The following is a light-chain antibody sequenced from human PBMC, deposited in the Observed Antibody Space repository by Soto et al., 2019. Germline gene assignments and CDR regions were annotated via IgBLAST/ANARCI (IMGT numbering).Light chain of an antibody. CDR3: QQYGSSPYT. CDR2: GAS. CDR1: QSVSSSY. Sequence: EIVLTQSPGTLSLSPGERATLSCRASQSVSSSYLSSYQQKPGQAPRLVIYGASRRATGIPDRFSGSGSGTDFSLTISRLQPEDFAVYYCQQYGSSPYTFGQVTKLEN. J-gene: IGKJ2*01. V-gene: IGKV3-20*01.